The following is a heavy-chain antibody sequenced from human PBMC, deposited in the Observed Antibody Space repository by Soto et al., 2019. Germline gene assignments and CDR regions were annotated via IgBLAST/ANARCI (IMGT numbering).Heavy chain of an antibody. CDR1: GGTFSSYA. J-gene: IGHJ6*02. CDR2: IIPIFGTA. D-gene: IGHD5-18*01. Sequence: GASVKVSCKASGGTFSSYAISWVRQAPGQGLEWMGGIIPIFGTANYAQKFQGRVTITADESTSTAYVELSSLRSEDTAVYYCARVTAMVTYGMDVWGQGTTVTVSS. V-gene: IGHV1-69*13. CDR3: ARVTAMVTYGMDV.